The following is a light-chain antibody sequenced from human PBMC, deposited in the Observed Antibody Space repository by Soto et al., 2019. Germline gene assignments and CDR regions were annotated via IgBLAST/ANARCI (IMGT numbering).Light chain of an antibody. J-gene: IGKJ5*01. CDR1: QNIGTS. CDR3: QHRSNWPPG. Sequence: EIVLTQSPATLSLSAGERATLCCRAGQNIGTSLAWSQQKTGQSPRILIYDASHRATGIPARFSGSGSGTEFTLTISRLQSEDFAVYYCQHRSNWPPGFGQGTRLDIK. V-gene: IGKV3-11*01. CDR2: DAS.